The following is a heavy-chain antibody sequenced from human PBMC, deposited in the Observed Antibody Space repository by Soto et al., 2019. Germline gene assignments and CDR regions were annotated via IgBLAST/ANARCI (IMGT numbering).Heavy chain of an antibody. CDR2: ISPNSGDT. Sequence: QEQLVQSGAEVKEPGASVKVSCKASGYTFTVYHMHWVRQAPGQGLEWMGWISPNSGDTNHAQKFQGRVTRTRDTSISTAYMEIRRLRSDDTAVYYCARDRGAGYHGMDVWGQGTTVTVTS. D-gene: IGHD3-16*01. CDR1: GYTFTVYH. V-gene: IGHV1-2*02. CDR3: ARDRGAGYHGMDV. J-gene: IGHJ6*02.